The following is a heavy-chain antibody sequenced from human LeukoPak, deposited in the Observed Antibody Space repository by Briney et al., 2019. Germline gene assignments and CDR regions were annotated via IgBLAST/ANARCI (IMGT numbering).Heavy chain of an antibody. CDR3: AKGSGSSCYSPCDY. V-gene: IGHV3-23*01. CDR1: GFTFSGSA. CDR2: ICANDGNT. D-gene: IGHD2-15*01. J-gene: IGHJ4*02. Sequence: GGSLRLSCAASGFTFSGSAMHWVRQAPGKGLEWVSVICANDGNTYYADAVKGRFTISRDNSKDTLYLQMDSLRAEDTAVYYCAKGSGSSCYSPCDYWGQGILVTVSS.